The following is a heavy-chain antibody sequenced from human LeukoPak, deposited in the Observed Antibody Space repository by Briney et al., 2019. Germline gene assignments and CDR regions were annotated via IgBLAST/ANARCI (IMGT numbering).Heavy chain of an antibody. CDR3: ARVEWSAVTRTLDN. J-gene: IGHJ4*02. CDR1: GFTFSSYS. D-gene: IGHD3-3*01. Sequence: GGSLRLSCAASGFTFSSYSMIWVHQAPGKGLEWASSIDITTTFIYYADSVKGRFTISRDNARNSLYLQMSSLRVEDTGVYYCARVEWSAVTRTLDNWGQGTLVTVSS. CDR2: IDITTTFI. V-gene: IGHV3-21*01.